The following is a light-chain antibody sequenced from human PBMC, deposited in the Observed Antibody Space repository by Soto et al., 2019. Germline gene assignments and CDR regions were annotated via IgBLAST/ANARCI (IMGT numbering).Light chain of an antibody. CDR2: DAY. V-gene: IGKV3-15*01. J-gene: IGKJ4*01. CDR1: QSVGNN. Sequence: EIVMTQSPATLSVSPGERATLSCRASQSVGNNLAWYQQKPGQAPRLLIYDAYTRATGIPARFSGSGSGTEYTLTIRSLQSEDSAVYYCQQCSWHPFTVTFGGGTKVEIK. CDR3: QQCSWHPFTVT.